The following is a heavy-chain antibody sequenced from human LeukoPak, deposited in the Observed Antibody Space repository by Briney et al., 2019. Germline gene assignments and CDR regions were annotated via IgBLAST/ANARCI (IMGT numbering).Heavy chain of an antibody. Sequence: ASVKVSCKAFGYTFTGYYLHWVRQAPGQGLEWMGIINPSGGSTSYAQKFQGRVTMTRDMSTSTVYMELSSLRSEDTAVYYCARGYGGMGDAFDIWGQGTMVTVSS. J-gene: IGHJ3*02. CDR2: INPSGGST. CDR1: GYTFTGYY. CDR3: ARGYGGMGDAFDI. V-gene: IGHV1-46*01. D-gene: IGHD4-23*01.